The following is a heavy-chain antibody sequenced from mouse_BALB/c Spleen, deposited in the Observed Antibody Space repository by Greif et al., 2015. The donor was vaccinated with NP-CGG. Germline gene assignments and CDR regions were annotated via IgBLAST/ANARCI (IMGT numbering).Heavy chain of an antibody. J-gene: IGHJ4*01. D-gene: IGHD1-1*02. CDR2: INPSNGGT. Sequence: QVQLKQSGAGLVKPGASVKLSCKASGYTFTSYYMYWVKQRPGQGLEWIGGINPSNGGTNFNEKFKSKATLTVDKSSSTAYMQLSSLTSEDSAVYYCTRGGYYAMDYRGQGTSVTVSS. CDR1: GYTFTSYY. V-gene: IGHV1S81*02. CDR3: TRGGYYAMDY.